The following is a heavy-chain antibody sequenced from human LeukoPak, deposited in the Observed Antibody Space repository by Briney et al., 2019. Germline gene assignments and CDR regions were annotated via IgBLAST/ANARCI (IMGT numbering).Heavy chain of an antibody. Sequence: SETLSLTCTVSGGSISSYYWSWIRQPPGKGLEWIGYIYYSGSTNYNPSLKSRVTISVDTSKNQFSLKLSSVTAADTAVYYCARQGVVYYYDSSGYYSYWGQGTLVTVSS. J-gene: IGHJ4*02. CDR3: ARQGVVYYYDSSGYYSY. CDR1: GGSISSYY. D-gene: IGHD3-22*01. V-gene: IGHV4-59*08. CDR2: IYYSGST.